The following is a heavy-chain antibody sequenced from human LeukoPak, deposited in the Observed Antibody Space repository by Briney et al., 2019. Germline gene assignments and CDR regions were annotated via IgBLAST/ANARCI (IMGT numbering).Heavy chain of an antibody. Sequence: SETLSLTCAVYGGSFSGHYWSWIRQPPGKGLEWIGEINHSGSTNYNPSLKSRVTISVDTSKNQFSLKLSSVTAADTAVYYCARGGIQLRDYWGQGTLVTVSS. CDR2: INHSGST. J-gene: IGHJ4*02. V-gene: IGHV4-34*01. CDR1: GGSFSGHY. D-gene: IGHD5-18*01. CDR3: ARGGIQLRDY.